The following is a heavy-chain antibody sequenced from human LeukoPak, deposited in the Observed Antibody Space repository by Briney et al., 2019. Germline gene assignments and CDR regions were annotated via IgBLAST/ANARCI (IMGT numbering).Heavy chain of an antibody. J-gene: IGHJ6*02. V-gene: IGHV1-2*02. CDR2: INITSGGT. CDR1: GYTFTGYY. Sequence: ASVKVSCKASGYTFTGYYMHWVRQAPGQGLEWMGWINITSGGTNYAQKFRGRVTMTRDTSISTAYMELSRLRSDDTAVYYCARDQGAVAGTYYYYGMDVWGQGTTVTVSS. CDR3: ARDQGAVAGTYYYYGMDV. D-gene: IGHD6-19*01.